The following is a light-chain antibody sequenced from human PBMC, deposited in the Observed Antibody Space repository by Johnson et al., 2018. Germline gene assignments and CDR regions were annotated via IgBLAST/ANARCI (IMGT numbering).Light chain of an antibody. CDR2: ENN. CDR3: GTWDSSLSAGNV. Sequence: QSVLTQPPSVSAAPGQKVTISCSGSSSNIGNNYVSWYQQLPGTAPKLLIYENNKRPSGIPDRLSGSKSGTSATLGITALQPGDEADYYCGTWDSSLSAGNVFGTGTKVTVL. J-gene: IGLJ1*01. V-gene: IGLV1-51*02. CDR1: SSNIGNNY.